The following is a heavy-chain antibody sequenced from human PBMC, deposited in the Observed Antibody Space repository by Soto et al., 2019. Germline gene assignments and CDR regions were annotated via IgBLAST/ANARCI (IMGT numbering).Heavy chain of an antibody. Sequence: GGSLRLSCTASGFSFRSYYMIWVRQAPGRGLEWVSSISPSSSFLNYADSLKGRFAISRDNAKSSVNLQMNSLRAEDTAVYYCARVGTDYGSGSPYYSDYWGQGTLVTVS. CDR1: GFSFRSYY. CDR2: ISPSSSFL. D-gene: IGHD3-10*01. V-gene: IGHV3-21*06. J-gene: IGHJ4*02. CDR3: ARVGTDYGSGSPYYSDY.